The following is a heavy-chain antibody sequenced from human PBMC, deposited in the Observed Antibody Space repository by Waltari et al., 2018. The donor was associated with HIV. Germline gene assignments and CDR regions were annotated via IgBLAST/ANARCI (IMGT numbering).Heavy chain of an antibody. J-gene: IGHJ4*02. D-gene: IGHD3-3*01. Sequence: EVQLLESGGGLVQPGGSLRISCAASGFTFSNYAMIWVRQAPGKVLGVVVAISGSAVTTYYADPVKGRFTISRDNSKNTLDLQMNSLRADDTAVYYCAKDRAAVIIIPNFDYWGQGTLVTVSS. CDR1: GFTFSNYA. CDR2: ISGSAVTT. V-gene: IGHV3-23*01. CDR3: AKDRAAVIIIPNFDY.